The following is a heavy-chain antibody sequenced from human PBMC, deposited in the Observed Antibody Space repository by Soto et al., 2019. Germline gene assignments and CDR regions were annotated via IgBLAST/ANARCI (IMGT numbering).Heavy chain of an antibody. Sequence: QVQLQQWGAGLLKPSETLSLTCAVYGGSFSGYYWSWIRQPPGKGLEWIGEINHSGSTNYNPSLKSRVTISVDTTKNQVSLKLSSVTAADTAVYYCARFGDEYSSSSNFDYWGQGTLVTVSS. V-gene: IGHV4-34*01. J-gene: IGHJ4*02. CDR2: INHSGST. CDR1: GGSFSGYY. D-gene: IGHD6-6*01. CDR3: ARFGDEYSSSSNFDY.